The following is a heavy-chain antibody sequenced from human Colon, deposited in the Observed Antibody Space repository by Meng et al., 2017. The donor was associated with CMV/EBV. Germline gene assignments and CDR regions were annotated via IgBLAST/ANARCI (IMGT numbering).Heavy chain of an antibody. Sequence: SGYKFSTYDINWVRQATGQGLEWMGWMNPKSGNTGFATKFRGRGRASMTRNTSISTAYLELRSLTSADTAVYFCARGTSWPNNWYDPWGQGTLVTVSS. D-gene: IGHD2-15*01. J-gene: IGHJ5*02. CDR1: GYKFSTYD. V-gene: IGHV1-8*01. CDR2: MNPKSGNT. CDR3: ARGTSWPNNWYDP.